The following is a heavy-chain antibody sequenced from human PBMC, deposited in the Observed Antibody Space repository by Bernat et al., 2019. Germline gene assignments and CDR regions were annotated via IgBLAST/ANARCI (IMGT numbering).Heavy chain of an antibody. D-gene: IGHD3-10*01. V-gene: IGHV3-33*01. J-gene: IGHJ5*02. Sequence: QVQLVEFGGGVVQPGRSLRLSCAASGFTFSSYGMHLVRQAPGKGLEWVAVRWYDGSNKYYADSVKGRFTISRDNSKNTLYLQMNSLRAEDTAVYYCARDAGLWFRELNNWFDPWGQGTLVTVSS. CDR2: RWYDGSNK. CDR1: GFTFSSYG. CDR3: ARDAGLWFRELNNWFDP.